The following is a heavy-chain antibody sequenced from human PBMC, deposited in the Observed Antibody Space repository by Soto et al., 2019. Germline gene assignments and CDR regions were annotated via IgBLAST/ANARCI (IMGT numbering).Heavy chain of an antibody. Sequence: SETLSLTCAVYGGSFSGYYWSWIRQPPGKGLEWIGEINHSGSTNYNPSLKSRVTISVDTSKNQFSLKLSSVTAADTAVYYCARGPRKTRYYYYMDVWGKGTTVTVSS. V-gene: IGHV4-34*01. CDR1: GGSFSGYY. CDR2: INHSGST. CDR3: ARGPRKTRYYYYMDV. J-gene: IGHJ6*03.